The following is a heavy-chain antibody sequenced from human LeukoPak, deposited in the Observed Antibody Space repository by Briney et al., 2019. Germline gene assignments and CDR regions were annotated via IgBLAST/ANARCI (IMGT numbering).Heavy chain of an antibody. Sequence: SETLSLTCTVSDGSISNYYWGWIRQPPGKGLEWIGSMHYSGSTYHNPSLQSRVTISVDTSNSQVSLKLSSVTAADTAVYYCARATVTTEATPSIFLDIWGQGTMVTVSS. D-gene: IGHD4-11*01. CDR1: DGSISNYY. CDR3: ARATVTTEATPSIFLDI. V-gene: IGHV4-39*01. CDR2: MHYSGST. J-gene: IGHJ3*02.